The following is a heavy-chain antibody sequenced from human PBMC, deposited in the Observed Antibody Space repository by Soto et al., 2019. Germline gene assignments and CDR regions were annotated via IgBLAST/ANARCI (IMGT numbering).Heavy chain of an antibody. V-gene: IGHV1-24*01. CDR2: FDPEDGET. Sequence: GASVKVSCKVPGYTLTELSRHWVRQAPGKGLEWMGGFDPEDGETIYAQKFQGRVTMTEDTSTDTAYMELSSLRSEDTAVYYCATGTSCSSTSCYPYYYYYYMDVWGKGTTVTVSS. CDR3: ATGTSCSSTSCYPYYYYYYMDV. J-gene: IGHJ6*03. D-gene: IGHD2-2*01. CDR1: GYTLTELS.